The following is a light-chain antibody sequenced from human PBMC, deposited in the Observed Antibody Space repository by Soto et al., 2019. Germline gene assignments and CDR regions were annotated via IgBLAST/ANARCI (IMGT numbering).Light chain of an antibody. V-gene: IGKV3-20*01. CDR3: HQYSTSPNT. Sequence: EIVLTQSPATLSLSPGERATLSCRASPSVANFVAWYQQKPGQAPRLLIYGASSRATDIPDRFSGSGSGTDFTLTISRLEPEDLAVYYCHQYSTSPNTFGQGTKLEIK. CDR2: GAS. CDR1: PSVANF. J-gene: IGKJ2*01.